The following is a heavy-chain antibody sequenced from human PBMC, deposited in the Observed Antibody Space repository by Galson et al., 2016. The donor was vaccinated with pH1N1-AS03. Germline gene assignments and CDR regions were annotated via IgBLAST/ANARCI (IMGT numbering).Heavy chain of an antibody. V-gene: IGHV3-66*02. D-gene: IGHD3-3*01. CDR2: IHPGGDT. CDR1: GFTVSSGY. CDR3: AIDFRADTEAF. J-gene: IGHJ4*02. Sequence: SLRLSCAATGFTVSSGYHMSWVRQAPGKGLEWVSVIHPGGDTYNADSVKGRFTISRDNFENMVYLQMNSLRPEDTAVYYCAIDFRADTEAFWGQGTQVTVSS.